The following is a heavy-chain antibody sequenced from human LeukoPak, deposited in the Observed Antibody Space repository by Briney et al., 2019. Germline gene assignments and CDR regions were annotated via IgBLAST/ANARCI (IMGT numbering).Heavy chain of an antibody. CDR3: ARGGVAANYYYYYYMDV. CDR2: IYYSGST. J-gene: IGHJ6*03. V-gene: IGHV4-59*01. Sequence: KPSETLSLTCTVSGGSISSYYWSWIRQPPGKGLEWIGYIYYSGSTNYNPSLKSRVTISVDTSKNQFSLKLSSVTAADTAVYYCARGGVAANYYYYYYMDVWGKGTTVTVSS. D-gene: IGHD6-19*01. CDR1: GGSISSYY.